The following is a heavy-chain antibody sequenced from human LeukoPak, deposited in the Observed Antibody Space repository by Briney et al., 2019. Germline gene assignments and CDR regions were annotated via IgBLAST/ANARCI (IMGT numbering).Heavy chain of an antibody. CDR1: GDSISNYY. Sequence: SETLSLTCTVSGDSISNYYWSWIRQSPGKELEWIGYMYNRGSTIYNPSPKSRVTISTDTSRNQFSLRLTSVTAADTAVYDCARAEKAVTGTLDSWGQGTLITVSS. CDR2: MYNRGST. V-gene: IGHV4-59*01. D-gene: IGHD6-19*01. J-gene: IGHJ4*02. CDR3: ARAEKAVTGTLDS.